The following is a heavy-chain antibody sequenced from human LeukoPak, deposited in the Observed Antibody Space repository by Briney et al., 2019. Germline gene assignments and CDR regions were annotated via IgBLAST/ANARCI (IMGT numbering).Heavy chain of an antibody. CDR1: GYTFTNYA. Sequence: ASVKVSCKTSGYTFTNYAMHWVRQAPGQRLEWMGWINAGNGNTKSSQKFQGRVTITRDTSASPAYMELSSLRSEDTAVYYCARGTMAPNWFDPWGQGTLVTVSS. J-gene: IGHJ5*02. D-gene: IGHD1-1*01. CDR3: ARGTMAPNWFDP. V-gene: IGHV1-3*01. CDR2: INAGNGNT.